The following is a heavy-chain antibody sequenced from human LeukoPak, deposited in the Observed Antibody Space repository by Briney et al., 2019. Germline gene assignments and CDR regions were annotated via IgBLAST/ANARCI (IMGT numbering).Heavy chain of an antibody. Sequence: PGASVKVSCKASGYTFTGYYMHWVRQAPGQGLEWMGWINPNSGGTNYAQKFQGWVTMTRDTSISTAYMELSRLRSDDTAVYYCARGPIQGFAIFDYWGQGTLVTVSS. CDR1: GYTFTGYY. J-gene: IGHJ4*02. V-gene: IGHV1-2*04. CDR3: ARGPIQGFAIFDY. D-gene: IGHD3-10*01. CDR2: INPNSGGT.